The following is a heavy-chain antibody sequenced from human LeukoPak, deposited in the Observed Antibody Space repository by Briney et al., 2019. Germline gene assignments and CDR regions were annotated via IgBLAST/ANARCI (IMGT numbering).Heavy chain of an antibody. CDR3: ASSPLWFGEQYFDY. CDR2: IWYDGSNK. Sequence: PGRSLRLSCAASGFTFSSYGMHWVSQAPGKGLEWVAVIWYDGSNKYYADSVKGRFTISRDNSKNTLYLQMNSRRAEDTAVYYCASSPLWFGEQYFDYWGQGTLVTVSS. V-gene: IGHV3-33*01. D-gene: IGHD3-10*01. J-gene: IGHJ4*02. CDR1: GFTFSSYG.